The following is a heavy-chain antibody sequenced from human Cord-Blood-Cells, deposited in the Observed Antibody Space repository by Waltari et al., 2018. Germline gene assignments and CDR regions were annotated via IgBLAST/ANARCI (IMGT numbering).Heavy chain of an antibody. J-gene: IGHJ4*02. D-gene: IGHD3-9*01. CDR1: GGSFSGYY. Sequence: QVQLQQWGAGLLKLSETLSLTCAVYGGSFSGYYWSWIRQPPGKGLGWIGEINHSVRTNYNPSLKSRVTISVDTSKNQFSLKLSSVTAADTAVYYCARVLTMSPEDYWGQGTLVTVSS. V-gene: IGHV4-34*01. CDR3: ARVLTMSPEDY. CDR2: INHSVRT.